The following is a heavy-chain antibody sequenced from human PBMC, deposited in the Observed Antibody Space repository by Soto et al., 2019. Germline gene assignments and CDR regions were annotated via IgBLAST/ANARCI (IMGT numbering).Heavy chain of an antibody. CDR1: GYTFTSYG. V-gene: IGHV1-18*01. CDR3: ARDAYCSGGNCYRLGDFDY. Sequence: QVQLVQSGAEVKKPGASVKVSCKASGYTFTSYGLSWVRQAPGQGLEWMGWISAYNGNTNYAQKLQGRVTMTTDTATSTAYTELRGLRSDDTAVYYCARDAYCSGGNCYRLGDFDYWGQGTLVTVSS. CDR2: ISAYNGNT. J-gene: IGHJ4*02. D-gene: IGHD2-15*01.